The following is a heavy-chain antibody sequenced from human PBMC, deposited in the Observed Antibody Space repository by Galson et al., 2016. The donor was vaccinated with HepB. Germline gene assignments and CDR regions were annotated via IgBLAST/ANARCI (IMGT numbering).Heavy chain of an antibody. Sequence: SETLSLTCAVSGGSFNAYYWTWIRQPPGKGLEWIGEIKHSGRTNYDPSLKSRVTMSVDTSKKQFSVKLTSVTAADTAVYYCARGSARDAYNFDPNYFDYWGRGTLVTVSS. V-gene: IGHV4-34*01. J-gene: IGHJ4*02. D-gene: IGHD5-24*01. CDR1: GGSFNAYY. CDR3: ARGSARDAYNFDPNYFDY. CDR2: IKHSGRT.